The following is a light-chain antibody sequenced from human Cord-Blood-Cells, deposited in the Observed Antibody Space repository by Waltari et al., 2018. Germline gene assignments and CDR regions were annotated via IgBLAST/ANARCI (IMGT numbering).Light chain of an antibody. Sequence: EIVLTQSPGTLPLSPGERATPSCSASQSVSSSYLARYQQQPGQAPRLLIFGASRRAIGSPDRCSGSGSGAEVTLTISRLEPEDVAVYYCQQYGSRPRRTFGQGTKVEIK. V-gene: IGKV3-20*01. J-gene: IGKJ1*01. CDR3: QQYGSRPRRT. CDR2: GAS. CDR1: QSVSSSY.